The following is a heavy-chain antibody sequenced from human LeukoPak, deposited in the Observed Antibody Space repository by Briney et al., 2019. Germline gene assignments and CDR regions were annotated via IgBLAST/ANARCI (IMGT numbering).Heavy chain of an antibody. J-gene: IGHJ3*02. CDR3: ARRQRWLQLDTFDI. CDR2: IYYGGST. D-gene: IGHD5-24*01. Sequence: PSETLSLTCKVSGGSISSSRYYWGWIRQPPGKGLEWIGSIYYGGSTYYNPSLNSRATISVDTPKEQFSLKLSSVTAADTAVYYCARRQRWLQLDTFDIWGQGTMVTVSS. V-gene: IGHV4-39*01. CDR1: GGSISSSRYY.